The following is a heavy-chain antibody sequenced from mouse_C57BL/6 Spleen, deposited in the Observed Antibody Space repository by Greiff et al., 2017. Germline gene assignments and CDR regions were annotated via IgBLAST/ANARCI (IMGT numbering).Heavy chain of an antibody. CDR1: GFTLSSYA. CDR3: ARVDSSGY. Sequence: EVKLMESGGGLVKPGGSLKLSCAASGFTLSSYAMSWVRQTPEKRLEWVATISDGGSYTYYPDNVKGRFTISRDNAKNNLYLQMSHLKSEDTAMYYCARVDSSGYWGQGTTLTVSS. CDR2: ISDGGSYT. J-gene: IGHJ2*01. V-gene: IGHV5-4*03. D-gene: IGHD3-2*01.